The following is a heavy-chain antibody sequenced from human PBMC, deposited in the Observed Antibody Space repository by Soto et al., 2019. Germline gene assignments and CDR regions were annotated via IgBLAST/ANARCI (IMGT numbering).Heavy chain of an antibody. CDR2: IIPIFGTA. CDR3: ARAAYCSSTSCYLEVGAFDI. D-gene: IGHD2-2*01. Sequence: SVKVSCKASGGTFSSYAISWVRQAPGQGLEWMGGIIPIFGTANYAQKFQGRVTITADKSTSTAYMELSSLRSEDMAVYYCARAAYCSSTSCYLEVGAFDIWGQGTMVTVSS. V-gene: IGHV1-69*06. CDR1: GGTFSSYA. J-gene: IGHJ3*02.